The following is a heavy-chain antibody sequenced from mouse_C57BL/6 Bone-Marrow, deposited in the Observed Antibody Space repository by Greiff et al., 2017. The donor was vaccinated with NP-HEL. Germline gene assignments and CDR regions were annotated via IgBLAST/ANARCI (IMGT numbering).Heavy chain of an antibody. CDR2: ISSGGSYT. D-gene: IGHD2-5*01. CDR1: GFTFSSYG. Sequence: EVKLMESGGDLVKPGGSLKLSCAASGFTFSSYGMSWVRQTPDKRLEWVATISSGGSYTYYPDSVKGRFTISRDNAKNTLYLQMSSLKSEDTAMYYCARHGGVTWYFDVWGTGTTVTVSS. CDR3: ARHGGVTWYFDV. J-gene: IGHJ1*03. V-gene: IGHV5-6*01.